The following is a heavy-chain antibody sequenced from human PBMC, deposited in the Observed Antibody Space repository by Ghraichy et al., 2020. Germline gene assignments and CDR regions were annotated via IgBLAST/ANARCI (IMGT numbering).Heavy chain of an antibody. D-gene: IGHD1-26*01. J-gene: IGHJ3*01. V-gene: IGHV3-20*04. CDR3: ARDGGIVGATPDAFDL. CDR1: GFTFGDYA. Sequence: GGSLRLSCEASGFTFGDYAMSWVRQAPGKGLEWVSGINWNGGSTGYVASVKGRLTISRDNAKNSRYLQMKSLRAEDTALYYCARDGGIVGATPDAFDLWGQGTMVTVSS. CDR2: INWNGGST.